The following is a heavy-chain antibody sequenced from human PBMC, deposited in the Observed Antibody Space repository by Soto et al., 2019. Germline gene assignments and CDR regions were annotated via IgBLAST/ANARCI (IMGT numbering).Heavy chain of an antibody. CDR3: ARAQHGDYRAIFFWYCDL. Sequence: QITLKESGPPLVKPTQTLTLTCTLSGFSLSASGVGVGWIRQPPGKALEWLALIYWDDDKRYNPSLKTRLTITKGTSKDQVARTVTNMDPVDTATYYCARAQHGDYRAIFFWYCDLWGRGTLVTVSS. D-gene: IGHD4-17*01. V-gene: IGHV2-5*02. CDR1: GFSLSASGVG. CDR2: IYWDDDK. J-gene: IGHJ2*01.